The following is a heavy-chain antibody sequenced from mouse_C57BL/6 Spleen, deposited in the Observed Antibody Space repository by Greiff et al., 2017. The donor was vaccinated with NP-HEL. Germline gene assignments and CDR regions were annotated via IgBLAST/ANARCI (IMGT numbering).Heavy chain of an antibody. J-gene: IGHJ3*01. D-gene: IGHD2-10*02. Sequence: EVKLMESGGGLVKPGGSLKLSCAASGFTFSDYGMHWVRQAPEKGLEWVAYISSGSSTIYYADTVKGRFTSSRDNAKNTLFLQMTSLRSEDTAMYYCARPYGNYLPWFAYWGQGTLVTVSA. CDR3: ARPYGNYLPWFAY. CDR2: ISSGSSTI. V-gene: IGHV5-17*01. CDR1: GFTFSDYG.